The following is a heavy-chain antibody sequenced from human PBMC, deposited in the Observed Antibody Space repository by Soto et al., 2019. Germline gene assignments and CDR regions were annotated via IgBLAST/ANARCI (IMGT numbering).Heavy chain of an antibody. V-gene: IGHV1-69*02. J-gene: IGHJ3*02. Sequence: QVQLVQSGAEVKKPGSSVKVSCKASGGTFSSYTISWVRQAPGQGLEWMGRIIPILGIANYAQKFQGRVTITADKSTSTAYMELSSLRSEDTTVYYCARVSSGYAFDIWGQGTMVTVSS. CDR3: ARVSSGYAFDI. D-gene: IGHD3-22*01. CDR2: IIPILGIA. CDR1: GGTFSSYT.